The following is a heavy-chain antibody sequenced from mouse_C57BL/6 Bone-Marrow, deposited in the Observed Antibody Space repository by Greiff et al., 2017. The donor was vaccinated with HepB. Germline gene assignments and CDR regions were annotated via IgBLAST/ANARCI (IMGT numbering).Heavy chain of an antibody. Sequence: VQLQHSGPELVKPGASVKISCKASGYSFTGYYMNWVKQSPEKSLEWIGEINPSTGGTTYNQKFKAKATLTVDKSSSTAYMQLKSLTSEDSAVYYCARKPWYFDYWGQGTTLTVSS. V-gene: IGHV1-42*01. CDR3: ARKPWYFDY. CDR1: GYSFTGYY. J-gene: IGHJ2*01. CDR2: INPSTGGT.